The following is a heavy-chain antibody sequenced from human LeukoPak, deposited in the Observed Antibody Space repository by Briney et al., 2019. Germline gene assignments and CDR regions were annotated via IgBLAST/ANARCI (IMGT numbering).Heavy chain of an antibody. J-gene: IGHJ4*02. CDR3: AIAQSWDELFDS. CDR2: ISINPDT. Sequence: GGSLTLSCAASGIAVIGNYMTWVRQPPGKGLEGLSLISINPDTFYAGSVRGRFTNSTDSSKNALFLQMNSVRDEDSEVYYCAIAQSWDELFDSWGQGTLVTVSS. D-gene: IGHD1-26*01. CDR1: GIAVIGNY. V-gene: IGHV3-53*01.